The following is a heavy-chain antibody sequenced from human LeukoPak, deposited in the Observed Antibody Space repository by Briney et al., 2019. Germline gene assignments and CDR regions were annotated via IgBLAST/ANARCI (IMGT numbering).Heavy chain of an antibody. V-gene: IGHV3-66*02. Sequence: GGSLRLSCAASGFTVSSNYMSWVRQAPGKGLEWVSVIYSGGSTYYADSVKGRFTISRDNSKNTLYLQMNSLRAEDTAVYYCARESPPLWSGRHYYYGMDVWGQGTTVTVSS. CDR1: GFTVSSNY. J-gene: IGHJ6*02. CDR3: ARESPPLWSGRHYYYGMDV. D-gene: IGHD3-3*01. CDR2: IYSGGST.